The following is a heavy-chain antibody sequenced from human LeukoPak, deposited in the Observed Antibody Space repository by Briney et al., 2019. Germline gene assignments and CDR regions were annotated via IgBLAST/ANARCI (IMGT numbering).Heavy chain of an antibody. J-gene: IGHJ4*02. V-gene: IGHV3-30*02. D-gene: IGHD4-17*01. CDR1: GFTFSSFG. Sequence: GGSLRLSCAASGFTFSSFGMHWVRQAPGKGLEWVAVIWYDGSNKYYADSVKGRFTISRDNSKNTLYLQMNSLRAEDTAVYYCAKDPGTTVTTIFWGQGTLVTVSS. CDR3: AKDPGTTVTTIF. CDR2: IWYDGSNK.